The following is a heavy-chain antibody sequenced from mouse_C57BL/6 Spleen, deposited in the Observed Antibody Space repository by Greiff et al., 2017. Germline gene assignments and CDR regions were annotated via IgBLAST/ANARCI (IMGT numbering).Heavy chain of an antibody. CDR2: IDPSDSYT. V-gene: IGHV1-69*01. D-gene: IGHD2-5*01. Sequence: VQLQQPGAELVMPGASVKLSCKASGYTFTSYWMHWVKQRPGQGLEWIGEIDPSDSYTNYNQKFKGKSTLTVDKSSSTAYMQLSSLTSEDSAVYYCARSTYSNYEDYAMDYWGQGTSVTVSS. J-gene: IGHJ4*01. CDR3: ARSTYSNYEDYAMDY. CDR1: GYTFTSYW.